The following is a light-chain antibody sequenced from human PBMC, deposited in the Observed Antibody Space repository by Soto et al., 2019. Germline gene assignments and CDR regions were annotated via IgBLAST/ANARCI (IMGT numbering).Light chain of an antibody. V-gene: IGKV1-39*01. Sequence: DIQMTQSPSSLSASVVDRVTITCRASQSISNYLNWYQQKPGKAPKLLIYAASSLQSGVPSRFSGSGSGTDFTLTISSLQPEDFATYYCQQTYSTPLSTFGPGTKVDIK. CDR1: QSISNY. CDR2: AAS. CDR3: QQTYSTPLST. J-gene: IGKJ3*01.